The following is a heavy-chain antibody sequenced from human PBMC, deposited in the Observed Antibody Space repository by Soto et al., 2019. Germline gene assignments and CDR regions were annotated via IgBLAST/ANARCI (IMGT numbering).Heavy chain of an antibody. CDR3: ARYWSAGTLYGAFDI. J-gene: IGHJ3*02. CDR1: GGTFSDFT. Sequence: QVQLVQSGSEVKKPGSSVKVSCKASGGTFSDFTLSWLRQAPGRGLEWMGGIIPMIGATNNAQKLKGRLTITADKSTGTAYMELNSLRSDDTAVYYCARYWSAGTLYGAFDIWGQGTEVTVSP. D-gene: IGHD2-15*01. CDR2: IIPMIGAT. V-gene: IGHV1-69*06.